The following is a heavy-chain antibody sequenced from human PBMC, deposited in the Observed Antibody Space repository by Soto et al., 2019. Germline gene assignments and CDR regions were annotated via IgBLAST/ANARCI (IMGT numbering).Heavy chain of an antibody. CDR1: GFTLSRYS. D-gene: IGHD3-22*01. J-gene: IGHJ2*01. CDR3: ARGSPRYYDSSGYSLWYFDL. CDR2: ISSSGSAM. Sequence: EVQLVESGGGLVQPGGSLRLSCAVSGFTLSRYSLNWVRQAPGKGLEWVSYISSSGSAMYFADSVKGRFTISRDNAKNSLYLQMKSLRDEDTAVYYCARGSPRYYDSSGYSLWYFDLWGRGTLVTVSS. V-gene: IGHV3-48*02.